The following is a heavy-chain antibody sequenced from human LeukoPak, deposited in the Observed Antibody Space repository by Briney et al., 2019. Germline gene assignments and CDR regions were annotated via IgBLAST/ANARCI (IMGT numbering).Heavy chain of an antibody. CDR2: IYYSGST. V-gene: IGHV4-59*01. D-gene: IGHD2-15*01. Sequence: SETLSLTCTVSVGSISSYYWSWIRQPPGKGLEWIGYIYYSGSTNYNPSLKSRVTISVDTSKNQFSLKLSSVTAADTAVYYCARLSCSGGSCYPRARYYGMDVWGQGTTVTVSS. J-gene: IGHJ6*02. CDR3: ARLSCSGGSCYPRARYYGMDV. CDR1: VGSISSYY.